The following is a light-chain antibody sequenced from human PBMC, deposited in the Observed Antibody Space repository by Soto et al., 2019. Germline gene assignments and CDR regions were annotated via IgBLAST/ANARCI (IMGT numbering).Light chain of an antibody. CDR1: QSVWSSY. CDR2: GAS. J-gene: IGKJ1*01. V-gene: IGKV3-20*01. CDR3: QHYGRSPS. Sequence: EIVLTQSPGTLSLSPGERATLSCRASQSVWSSYLAWYQQKPGQTPRLLIFGASTRATGTPHRFSGSGSGTDFTLTISALESEDVGVYYCQHYGRSPSFGRGTKVEIK.